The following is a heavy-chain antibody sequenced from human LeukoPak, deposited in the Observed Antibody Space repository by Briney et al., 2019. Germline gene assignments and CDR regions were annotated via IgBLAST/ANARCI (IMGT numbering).Heavy chain of an antibody. CDR2: VNPNSGGT. CDR3: TRFTSHGDYFDY. Sequence: GASVTVSCKTSGYTFTDYYIHWVRQAPGQGREWMGWVNPNSGGTSYAQKFQGRITMARATSISTAYMEVSRLKSDDTAVYYCTRFTSHGDYFDYWGQGTLVTVSS. D-gene: IGHD2-2*01. J-gene: IGHJ4*02. V-gene: IGHV1-2*02. CDR1: GYTFTDYY.